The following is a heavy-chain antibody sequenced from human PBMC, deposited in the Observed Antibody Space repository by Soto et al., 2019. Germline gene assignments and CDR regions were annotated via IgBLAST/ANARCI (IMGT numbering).Heavy chain of an antibody. J-gene: IGHJ4*02. CDR1: GFTFSSYS. D-gene: IGHD2-8*01. V-gene: IGHV3-21*01. CDR3: AKDSCTSGVCYIFDY. Sequence: GGSLRLSCAASGFTFSSYSMNWVRQAPGKGLEWVSSISSSSYIYYADSVKGRFTISRDNAKNTLYLQMNSLRAEDTAVYYCAKDSCTSGVCYIFDYWGQGTLVNVSS. CDR2: ISSSSYI.